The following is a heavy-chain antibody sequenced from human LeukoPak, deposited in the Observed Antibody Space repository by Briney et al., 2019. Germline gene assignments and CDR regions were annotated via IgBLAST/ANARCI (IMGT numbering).Heavy chain of an antibody. V-gene: IGHV3-74*01. Sequence: GGPLRLSCAASGFTFSSYWMHWVRQAPGKGLVWVSRINSDGSSTSYADSVKGRFTISRDNAKNTLYLQMNSLRAEDTAVYYCARDYYDSSGNNWFDPWGQGTLVTVSS. D-gene: IGHD3-22*01. J-gene: IGHJ5*02. CDR1: GFTFSSYW. CDR3: ARDYYDSSGNNWFDP. CDR2: INSDGSST.